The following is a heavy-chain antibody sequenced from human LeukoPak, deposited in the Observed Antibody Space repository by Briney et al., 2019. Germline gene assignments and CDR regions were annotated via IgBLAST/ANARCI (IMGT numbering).Heavy chain of an antibody. Sequence: SETLSLTCAVSGYSISSGYYWGWIRQPPGKGLEWIGSIYHSGSTYYNPSLKSRVTISVDTSKNQFSLKLSSVTAADTAVYYCASRHDFWSGYLVGSIDYWGQGTLVTVSS. CDR2: IYHSGST. V-gene: IGHV4-38-2*01. CDR1: GYSISSGYY. D-gene: IGHD3-3*01. CDR3: ASRHDFWSGYLVGSIDY. J-gene: IGHJ4*02.